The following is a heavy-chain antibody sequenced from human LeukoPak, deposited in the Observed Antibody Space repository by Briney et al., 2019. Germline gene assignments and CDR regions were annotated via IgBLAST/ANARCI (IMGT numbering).Heavy chain of an antibody. J-gene: IGHJ4*02. CDR2: ISYSGNT. Sequence: SESLSLTCTVSGVVVSSGSYYWSWIWQPPGKGLEWTAYISYSGNTYYNPSLQSRVTISIDTPKNQFSLKLTSVTAADTAVYYCASRYHDSSGYYYDVYWGQGTLVTVSS. V-gene: IGHV4-61*01. CDR1: GVVVSSGSYY. D-gene: IGHD3-22*01. CDR3: ASRYHDSSGYYYDVY.